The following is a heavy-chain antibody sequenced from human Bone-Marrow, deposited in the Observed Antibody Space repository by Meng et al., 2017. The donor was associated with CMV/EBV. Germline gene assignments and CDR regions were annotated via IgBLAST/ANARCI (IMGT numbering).Heavy chain of an antibody. CDR3: ARDASLSWSGGSCYWFDP. CDR1: GFSFSGYY. Sequence: GGSLRLSCAVSGFSFSGYYMSWIRQAPGKGLEWVSYITDSGSATYYADSVKGRFTISRDNAKNSLYLQMNSLRVEDTAVDYRARDASLSWSGGSCYWFDPWGQGTLVTVSS. J-gene: IGHJ5*02. D-gene: IGHD2-15*01. V-gene: IGHV3-11*04. CDR2: ITDSGSAT.